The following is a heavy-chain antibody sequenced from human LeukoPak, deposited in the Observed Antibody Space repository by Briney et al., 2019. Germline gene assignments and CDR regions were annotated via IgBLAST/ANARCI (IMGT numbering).Heavy chain of an antibody. CDR2: ISPIGANT. Sequence: GGSLRLSCVVSGFTFTTHAMSWVRQAPGKGLEWVSSISPIGANTYYTTSVEGRFNISRDNSKNPLYLRMNSLRADDAALYYCAKCPFDNCRGGFDFGGRGPRVPVSS. CDR1: GFTFTTHA. J-gene: IGHJ4*02. D-gene: IGHD1-1*01. V-gene: IGHV3-23*01. CDR3: AKCPFDNCRGGFDF.